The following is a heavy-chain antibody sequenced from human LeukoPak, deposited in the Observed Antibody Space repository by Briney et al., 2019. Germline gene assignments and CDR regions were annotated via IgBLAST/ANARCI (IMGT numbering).Heavy chain of an antibody. CDR1: GFIFNSND. J-gene: IGHJ4*02. Sequence: GGSLRLSCAISGFIFNSNDMNWVRQTPGKGLEWVSTFSGADGNTYYADSVKGRFTISRDNSKNTVSLQMNSLRVEDTAVYYCARGIYWSLDYWGQGALVTVSS. V-gene: IGHV3-23*01. CDR2: FSGADGNT. CDR3: ARGIYWSLDY. D-gene: IGHD1-1*01.